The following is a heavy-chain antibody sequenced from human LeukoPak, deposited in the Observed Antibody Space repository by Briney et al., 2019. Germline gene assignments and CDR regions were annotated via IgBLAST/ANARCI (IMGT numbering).Heavy chain of an antibody. J-gene: IGHJ4*02. CDR1: GFNVSSNY. CDR3: TRGEIRSFGDFSGD. D-gene: IGHD3-16*01. Sequence: WGSLSLSCAASGFNVSSNYMSWVRQAPGKGLEWVSMIYSSGSIYYVDSVKGRFTISRDNSRNTLYFQMNSLRAEDTAVYYCTRGEIRSFGDFSGDWGQGTLVTVSS. CDR2: IYSSGSI. V-gene: IGHV3-53*01.